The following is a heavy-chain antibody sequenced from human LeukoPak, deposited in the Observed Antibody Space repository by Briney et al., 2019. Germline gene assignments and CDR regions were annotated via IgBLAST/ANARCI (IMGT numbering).Heavy chain of an antibody. D-gene: IGHD6-19*01. V-gene: IGHV4-59*01. Sequence: NPSETLSLTCIVSGGSISSYYWSWIRQPPGKGLEWIGYIYYSGTTNYNPSLKSRLTISVDTSKNQFSLRLSSVTAADTAVYYCARVPLKQWLVHAYEYYFDYWGQGTLVTVSS. J-gene: IGHJ4*02. CDR2: IYYSGTT. CDR3: ARVPLKQWLVHAYEYYFDY. CDR1: GGSISSYY.